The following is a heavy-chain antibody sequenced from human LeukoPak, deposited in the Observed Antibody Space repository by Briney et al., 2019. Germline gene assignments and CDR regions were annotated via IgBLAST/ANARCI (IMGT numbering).Heavy chain of an antibody. J-gene: IGHJ4*02. D-gene: IGHD6-19*01. Sequence: SGTLSLTCNASGASISSNYWSWIRQPPGKGLEWIGDIYHNGNTNYNSSPESRVTMSRDGSKNPFSLKVHFVSAADTAVYYCASTRREALAGCFDSWGQGTLVTVSS. CDR2: IYHNGNT. V-gene: IGHV4-4*09. CDR3: ASTRREALAGCFDS. CDR1: GASISSNY.